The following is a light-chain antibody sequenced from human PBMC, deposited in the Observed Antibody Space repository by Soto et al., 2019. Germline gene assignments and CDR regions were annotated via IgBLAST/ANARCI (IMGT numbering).Light chain of an antibody. V-gene: IGKV3D-20*02. CDR3: QQRSNWPVT. CDR1: QSVSSSY. J-gene: IGKJ5*01. Sequence: EIVLTQSPGTLSLSPGARATLSCRASQSVSSSYLAWYQQKPGQAPRLLIYDASNRATGIPARFSGSGSGTDFTLTISSLEPEDFAVYYCQQRSNWPVTFGQGTRLEIK. CDR2: DAS.